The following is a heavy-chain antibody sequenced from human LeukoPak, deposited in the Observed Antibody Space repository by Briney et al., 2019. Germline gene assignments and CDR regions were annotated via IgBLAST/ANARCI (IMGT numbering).Heavy chain of an antibody. V-gene: IGHV1-8*01. CDR1: GYTFTSYD. CDR2: MNPNSGNT. Sequence: ASVKVSCKASGYTFTSYDINWVRQATGHRLEWMGWMNPNSGNTGYAQKFQGRGTMTRNTSIRTAYMELSSLRSEDTAVYYCARVGGIRLMRRFDAWGQGTLVTVSS. D-gene: IGHD3-16*01. CDR3: ARVGGIRLMRRFDA. J-gene: IGHJ5*02.